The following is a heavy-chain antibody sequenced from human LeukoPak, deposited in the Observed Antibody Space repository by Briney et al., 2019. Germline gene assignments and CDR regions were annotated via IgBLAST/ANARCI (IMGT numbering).Heavy chain of an antibody. CDR1: GFTVSSDY. Sequence: GGSLRLFCAASGFTVSSDYMSWVRQAPGKGLEWVSVIYSGGSTYYADSVKGRFTISRDNSKNTLYLQMNSLRAEDTAVYYCARVTRWYFDLWGRGTLVTVSS. CDR3: ARVTRWYFDL. CDR2: IYSGGST. J-gene: IGHJ2*01. V-gene: IGHV3-66*01. D-gene: IGHD2-21*02.